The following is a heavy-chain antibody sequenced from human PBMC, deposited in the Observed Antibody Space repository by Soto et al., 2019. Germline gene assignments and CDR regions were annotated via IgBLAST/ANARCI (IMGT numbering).Heavy chain of an antibody. D-gene: IGHD3-9*01. J-gene: IGHJ4*02. Sequence: PSETLSLTCTVSGDSISSNYWSWIRQPPGKGLEWIGYIYYSGNPTYNPSFKSRVTMSVDRSKNQFSLRLSSLTAADTAVYYCARHVGYDILTGYLDYWGQGTLVTVSS. V-gene: IGHV4-59*08. CDR1: GDSISSNY. CDR3: ARHVGYDILTGYLDY. CDR2: IYYSGNP.